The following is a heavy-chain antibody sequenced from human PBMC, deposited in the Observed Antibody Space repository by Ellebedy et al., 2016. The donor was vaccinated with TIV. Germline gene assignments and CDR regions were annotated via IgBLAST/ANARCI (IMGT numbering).Heavy chain of an antibody. V-gene: IGHV3-66*01. CDR2: IYSGGNT. CDR3: ARGGTFGGY. CDR1: GFTVSNNY. D-gene: IGHD2/OR15-2a*01. Sequence: GESLKISCAASGFTVSNNYMGWVRQAPGKGLEWVSLIYSGGNTYYADSVRGRFTISRDKSKNTLHLQMNSLRAEDTAVYYCARGGTFGGYWGRGTLVTVSS. J-gene: IGHJ4*02.